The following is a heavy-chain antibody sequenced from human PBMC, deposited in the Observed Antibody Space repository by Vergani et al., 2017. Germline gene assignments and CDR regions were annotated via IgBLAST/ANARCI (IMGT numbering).Heavy chain of an antibody. J-gene: IGHJ4*02. Sequence: QVQLQESGPGLVKPSETLSLTCTVSGGSISSYYWSWIRQPPGKGLEWIGYIYYSGSTNYNPSLKSRVTISVDTSKNQFSLKLSSVTAADTAVYYCARDRVGVHDYWGQGTLGTVSS. V-gene: IGHV4-59*01. CDR2: IYYSGST. D-gene: IGHD1-26*01. CDR1: GGSISSYY. CDR3: ARDRVGVHDY.